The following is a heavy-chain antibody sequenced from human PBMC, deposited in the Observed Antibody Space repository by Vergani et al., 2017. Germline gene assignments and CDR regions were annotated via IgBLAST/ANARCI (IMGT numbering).Heavy chain of an antibody. CDR1: GFTFSSYG. CDR2: ISYDGSNK. J-gene: IGHJ4*02. V-gene: IGHV3-30*18. D-gene: IGHD4-17*01. CDR3: AKVYDYGDPGPPEY. Sequence: QVQLVEAGGGVVQPGRSLRLSCAASGFTFSSYGRHWVRQAPGKGLEWVAVISYDGSNKYYADSVKGRFTISRDNSKNTLYLQMNSLRAEDTAVYYCAKVYDYGDPGPPEYWGQGTLVTVSS.